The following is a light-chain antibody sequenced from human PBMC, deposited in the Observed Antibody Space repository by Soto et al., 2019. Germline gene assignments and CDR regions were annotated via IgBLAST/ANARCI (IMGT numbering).Light chain of an antibody. V-gene: IGKV3-15*01. CDR3: HQYNKWPTWT. Sequence: IVLTQSPDTLALSPCERAPVSSRASQSVTSNSASYRQKPGEAPRLLHYGESTRATGIPARFSGSGSGREFTLTISSLQSEDYAVSYCHQYNKWPTWTFGQGTKVDIK. CDR1: QSVTSN. J-gene: IGKJ1*01. CDR2: GES.